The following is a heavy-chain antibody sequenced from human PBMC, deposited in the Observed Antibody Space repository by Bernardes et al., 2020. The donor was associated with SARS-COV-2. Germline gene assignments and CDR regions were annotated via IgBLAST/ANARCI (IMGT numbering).Heavy chain of an antibody. CDR3: ARHETMAQYSSGWYAYYYYGMDV. CDR2: IYPGDSDT. V-gene: IGHV5-51*01. CDR1: GYSFTSYW. Sequence: ESLKISCKGSGYSFTSYWIGWVRQMPGKGLEWMGIIYPGDSDTRYSPSFQGQVTISADKSISTAYLQWSSLKASDTAMYYCARHETMAQYSSGWYAYYYYGMDVWGQGTTVTVSS. D-gene: IGHD6-19*01. J-gene: IGHJ6*02.